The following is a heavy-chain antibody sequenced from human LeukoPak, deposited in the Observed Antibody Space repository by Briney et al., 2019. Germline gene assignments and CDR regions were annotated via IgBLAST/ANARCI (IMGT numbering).Heavy chain of an antibody. CDR1: GFTFSSYT. CDR3: ARGAGWVSY. V-gene: IGHV3-21*01. D-gene: IGHD2-15*01. J-gene: IGHJ4*02. CDR2: ISGSTTYI. Sequence: PGGSLRLSCAASGFTFSSYTMNWVRQAPGKGLEWVSSISGSTTYIYYADSLKGRFTISRDNAKNSLYLQMNGLRAEDTAVYYCARGAGWVSYWGQGTLVTVSS.